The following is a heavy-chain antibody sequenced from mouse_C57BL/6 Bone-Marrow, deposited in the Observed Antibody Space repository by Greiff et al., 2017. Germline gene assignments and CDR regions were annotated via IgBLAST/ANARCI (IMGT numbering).Heavy chain of an antibody. CDR3: TTDYGSSPDY. Sequence: EVKLMESGAELVRPGASVTLSCTASGFNIKDDYMHWVKQRPEQGLEWIGWIDPENGDTEYASKFQGKATITADTSSNTAYLQLSSLTSEDTAVYYCTTDYGSSPDYWGQGTTLTVSS. J-gene: IGHJ2*01. D-gene: IGHD1-1*01. V-gene: IGHV14-4*01. CDR1: GFNIKDDY. CDR2: IDPENGDT.